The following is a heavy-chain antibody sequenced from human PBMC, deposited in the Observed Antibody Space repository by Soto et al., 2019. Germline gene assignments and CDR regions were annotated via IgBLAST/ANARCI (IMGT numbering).Heavy chain of an antibody. V-gene: IGHV4-59*08. J-gene: IGHJ4*02. CDR3: AKHVNIAVAGTGFDY. CDR1: GSISGYY. D-gene: IGHD6-19*01. CDR2: IYYSGST. Sequence: SETLSLTCTVSGSISGYYWSWIRQPPGKGLEWIGYIYYSGSTNYNPSLKSRVTISVDTSKNQLSLKVNSVTAADTAVYYCAKHVNIAVAGTGFDYWAQRTPVTGSS.